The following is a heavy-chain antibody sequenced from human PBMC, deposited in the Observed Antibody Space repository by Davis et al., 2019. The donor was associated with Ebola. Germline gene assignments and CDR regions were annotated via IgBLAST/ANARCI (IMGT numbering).Heavy chain of an antibody. D-gene: IGHD1-26*01. V-gene: IGHV3-30-3*01. CDR2: ISYDGSNK. Sequence: GESLKISCAASGFTFSSYAMHWVRQAPGKGLEWVAVISYDGSNKYYADSVKGRFTISRDNSKNTLYLQMNSLRAEDTAVYYCAREGGGSYSEAFDIWGQGTMVTVSS. CDR3: AREGGGSYSEAFDI. CDR1: GFTFSSYA. J-gene: IGHJ3*02.